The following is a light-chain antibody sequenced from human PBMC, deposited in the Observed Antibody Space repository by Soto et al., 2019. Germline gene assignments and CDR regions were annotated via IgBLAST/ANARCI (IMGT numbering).Light chain of an antibody. CDR1: SSDVGAYNS. CDR3: SSYTSAGAWV. CDR2: EVS. V-gene: IGLV2-14*01. J-gene: IGLJ3*02. Sequence: QSALAQPASVSGSPGQSITISCTGTSSDVGAYNSVSWYQQHPGKAPQLMIYEVSNRPSGVSNRFSGSKSGNTASLTISGLQAEDETDYYCSSYTSAGAWVFGGGTKLTVL.